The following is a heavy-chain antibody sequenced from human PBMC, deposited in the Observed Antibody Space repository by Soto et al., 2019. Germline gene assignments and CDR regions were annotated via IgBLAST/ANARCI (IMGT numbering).Heavy chain of an antibody. CDR3: ARDGGDSSSWYFAFDI. CDR2: ISGSGGST. V-gene: IGHV3-23*01. D-gene: IGHD6-13*01. Sequence: GGSLRLSCAASGFTFSTYAMTWVRQAPGKGLEWVAGISGSGGSTYYADSVKGRFTISRDNAKNSLYLQMNSLRAEDTAVYYCARDGGDSSSWYFAFDIWGQGTMVTVSS. J-gene: IGHJ3*02. CDR1: GFTFSTYA.